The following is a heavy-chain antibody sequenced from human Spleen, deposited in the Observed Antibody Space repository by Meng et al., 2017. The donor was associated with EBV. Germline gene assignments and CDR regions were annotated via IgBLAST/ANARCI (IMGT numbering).Heavy chain of an antibody. CDR2: INPNSGDT. CDR3: ARVRHDFGDHGVDY. Sequence: QVQLVQYGDEVKKPRASVKVSCKTSGYTFTDYYIHWVRQAPGQGLEWMGRINPNSGDTNYAQNFQGRVTMTRDTSISTAYVEVSRLRSDDTAVYYCARVRHDFGDHGVDYWGQGTLVTVSS. CDR1: GYTFTDYY. J-gene: IGHJ4*02. D-gene: IGHD4-17*01. V-gene: IGHV1-2*06.